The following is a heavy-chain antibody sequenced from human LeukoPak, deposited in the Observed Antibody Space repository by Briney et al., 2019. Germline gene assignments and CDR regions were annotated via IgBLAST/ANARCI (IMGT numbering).Heavy chain of an antibody. Sequence: PSETLSLTCAVYGGSFSGYYWSWIRQPPGKGLEWIGEINHSGSTNYNPSLKSRVTTSVDTSKSQFSLKLSSVTAADTAVYYCARQDRSDIVVVPAAIRRRRALDYWGQGTLVTVSS. D-gene: IGHD2-2*02. CDR1: GGSFSGYY. CDR3: ARQDRSDIVVVPAAIRRRRALDY. J-gene: IGHJ4*02. CDR2: INHSGST. V-gene: IGHV4-34*01.